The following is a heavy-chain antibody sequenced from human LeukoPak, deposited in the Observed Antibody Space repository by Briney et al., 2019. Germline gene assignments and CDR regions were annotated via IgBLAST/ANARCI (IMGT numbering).Heavy chain of an antibody. J-gene: IGHJ6*02. CDR3: ARDRYYYDSSGYYYYCGMDV. V-gene: IGHV4-59*01. Sequence: PSETLSLTCTVSGGSISSYYWSWIRQPPGKGLEWIGYIYYSGSTNYNPSLKSRVTISVDTSKNQFSLKLSSVTAADTAVYYCARDRYYYDSSGYYYYCGMDVWGQGTTVTVSS. CDR2: IYYSGST. CDR1: GGSISSYY. D-gene: IGHD3-22*01.